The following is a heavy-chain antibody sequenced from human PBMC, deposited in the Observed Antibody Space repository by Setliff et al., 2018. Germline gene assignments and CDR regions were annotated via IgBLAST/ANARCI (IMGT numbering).Heavy chain of an antibody. CDR1: RFTFSNYW. Sequence: AGGSLRLSCAASRFTFSNYWMSWVRQAPGKGLEWVANIKEDGSEKYYVDSVKGRFSISRDNAKNSLYLQMNSLRAEDTAVYYCARDPHFDSWGQGTLVTVSS. CDR3: ARDPHFDS. V-gene: IGHV3-7*01. CDR2: IKEDGSEK. J-gene: IGHJ4*02.